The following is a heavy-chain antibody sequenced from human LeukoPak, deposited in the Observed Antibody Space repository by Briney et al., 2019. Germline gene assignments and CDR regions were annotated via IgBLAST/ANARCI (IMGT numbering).Heavy chain of an antibody. CDR3: AGRPIASGNYAGMDV. CDR2: ISHSGVST. D-gene: IGHD3-10*01. Sequence: PGGSLRLSCAASGFNFSSYAMSWVRQAPGKGLEWVSTISHSGVSTYYADSVKGRFTISRDKSKNTLYLQMNSLRVEDTAVYYCAGRPIASGNYAGMDVWGKGTTVTVSS. V-gene: IGHV3-23*01. J-gene: IGHJ6*04. CDR1: GFNFSSYA.